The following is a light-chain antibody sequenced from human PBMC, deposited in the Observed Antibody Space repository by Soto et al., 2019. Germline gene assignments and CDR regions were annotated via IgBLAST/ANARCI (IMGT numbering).Light chain of an antibody. CDR2: EVS. V-gene: IGLV2-8*01. CDR3: SSYAGSNIWV. J-gene: IGLJ3*02. Sequence: QSALTQPPFASGSPGQSVTISCTGTSSDVGGYNYVSWYQQHPGKAPKLMIYEVSKRPSGVPDRFSGSKSGNTASLTVSGLQAEDEADYYCSSYAGSNIWVFGGGTKVTVL. CDR1: SSDVGGYNY.